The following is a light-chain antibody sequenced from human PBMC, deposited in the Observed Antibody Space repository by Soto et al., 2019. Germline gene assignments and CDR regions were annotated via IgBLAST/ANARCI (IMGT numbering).Light chain of an antibody. Sequence: DIVMTQSPLSLPVTPGEPASISCRSSQTLLHSNAYNYLDWYLQKPGQSPQLLIYLCSNRASGVPDRLRGSGSGTDFPLKISRAEADDVGVYYCMQALQTPRTFGQGTKLEMK. J-gene: IGKJ2*01. CDR2: LCS. V-gene: IGKV2-28*01. CDR1: QTLLHSNAYNY. CDR3: MQALQTPRT.